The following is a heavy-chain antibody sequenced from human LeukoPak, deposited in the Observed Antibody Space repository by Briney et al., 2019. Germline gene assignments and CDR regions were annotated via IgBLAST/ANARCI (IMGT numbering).Heavy chain of an antibody. V-gene: IGHV3-30*02. CDR3: AKDTLAPHDY. CDR2: IRYDGGIK. Sequence: PGGSLRLSCAASGFTFSRYGMHWVRQAPGKGLEWVAFIRYDGGIKYYAGSVRGRFTISRDNSKNTLYLQMSSLRAEDTAVYYCAKDTLAPHDYWGQGTLVTVSS. CDR1: GFTFSRYG. J-gene: IGHJ4*02. D-gene: IGHD2-15*01.